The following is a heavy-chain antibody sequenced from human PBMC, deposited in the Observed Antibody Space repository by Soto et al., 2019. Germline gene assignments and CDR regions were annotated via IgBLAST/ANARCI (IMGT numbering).Heavy chain of an antibody. V-gene: IGHV3-21*01. CDR1: GFTFSSYS. CDR2: ISSSSSYI. CDR3: ATGAYYYGSGSPNYFDY. D-gene: IGHD3-10*01. Sequence: GGSLRLSCAASGFTFSSYSMNWVRQAPGKGLEWVSSISSSSSYIYYADSVKGRFTISRDNAKNSLYLQMNSLRAEDTAVYYCATGAYYYGSGSPNYFDYWGQGTLVTVSS. J-gene: IGHJ4*02.